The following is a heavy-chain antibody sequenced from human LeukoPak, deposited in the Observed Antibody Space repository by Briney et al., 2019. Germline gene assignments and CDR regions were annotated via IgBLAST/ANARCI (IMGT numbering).Heavy chain of an antibody. D-gene: IGHD3-3*01. CDR1: GGSISSSSYY. Sequence: SETLSLTCTVSGGSISSSSYYWGWIRQPPGKGLEWIGSIYYSGSTYYNPSLKSRVTISVDTSTNQFSLKLSSVIAADTAVYYYARLTLGFWSGYNKYYFDYWGQGTLVTASS. CDR2: IYYSGST. J-gene: IGHJ4*02. V-gene: IGHV4-39*01. CDR3: ARLTLGFWSGYNKYYFDY.